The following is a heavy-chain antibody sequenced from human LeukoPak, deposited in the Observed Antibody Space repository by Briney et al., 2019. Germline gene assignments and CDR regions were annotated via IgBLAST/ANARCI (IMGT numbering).Heavy chain of an antibody. CDR1: GGSISSYY. D-gene: IGHD1-26*01. V-gene: IGHV4-59*06. CDR2: MYYSGST. Sequence: SETLSLTCTVSGGSISSYYWSWIRQPPGKGLEWIGYMYYSGSTYYNPSLKSRVTISVDTSKNQFSLKLNSVTAADTAVYYCARYSGSYYLDYWGQGTLVTVSS. J-gene: IGHJ4*02. CDR3: ARYSGSYYLDY.